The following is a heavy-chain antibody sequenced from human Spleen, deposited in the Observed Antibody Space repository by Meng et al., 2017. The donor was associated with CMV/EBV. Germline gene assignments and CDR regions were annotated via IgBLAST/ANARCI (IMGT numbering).Heavy chain of an antibody. CDR3: VRGGLKGFDP. Sequence: GGSLRLSCVASGLTVESNYMSWVRQAPGKGLEWISVIYSAGNAHYADSEKGRFTISRDTSKNTVYLQLNSLRPEDTAVYYCVRGGLKGFDPWGQGTLVTVSS. CDR2: IYSAGNA. J-gene: IGHJ5*02. CDR1: GLTVESNY. D-gene: IGHD3-16*01. V-gene: IGHV3-66*02.